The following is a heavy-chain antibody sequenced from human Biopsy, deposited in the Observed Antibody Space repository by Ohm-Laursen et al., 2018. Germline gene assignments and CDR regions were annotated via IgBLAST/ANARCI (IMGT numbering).Heavy chain of an antibody. CDR3: ARHAPSYSGSYWRYFDL. CDR1: GGSISSYY. J-gene: IGHJ2*01. V-gene: IGHV4-59*08. D-gene: IGHD1-26*01. Sequence: SETLSLTCPVSGGSISSYYWSWIRQPPRKGLEWIGYIYYTGSTNYNPSLKSRVTISVDTSMNHLSLRLTSVTAADTAVYYCARHAPSYSGSYWRYFDLWGRGTLVTVSS. CDR2: IYYTGST.